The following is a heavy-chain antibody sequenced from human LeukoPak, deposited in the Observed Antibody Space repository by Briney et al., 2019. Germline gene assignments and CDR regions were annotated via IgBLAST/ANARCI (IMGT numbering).Heavy chain of an antibody. V-gene: IGHV3-15*01. Sequence: PGGSLRLSCAASGLSISNDWTSWVRQAPGKGLEWVARVKSKSAGETTDYAAPVKGRFTISRDDSKNTLYLQMNSLKTEDTAVYYCTLIQGWGSGSYYRDFWGQGTLVTVSS. CDR1: GLSISNDW. D-gene: IGHD3-10*01. CDR2: VKSKSAGETT. CDR3: TLIQGWGSGSYYRDF. J-gene: IGHJ4*02.